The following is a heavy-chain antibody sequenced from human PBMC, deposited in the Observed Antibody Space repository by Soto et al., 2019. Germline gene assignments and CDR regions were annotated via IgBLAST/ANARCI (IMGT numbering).Heavy chain of an antibody. CDR2: ISYDGGLQ. CDR1: GFTFTSYG. V-gene: IGHV3-30*03. D-gene: IGHD5-18*01. Sequence: QAHLVESGGGVVQPGRSLRLSCAASGFTFTSYGMHLVRQAPGTRLEWVAVISYDGGLQHYADSVKGRFTISRDNSKNMVLLQMNSLRAEDTAVYYCVSDRGYGHASVPYSWGQGTLVSVSS. CDR3: VSDRGYGHASVPYS. J-gene: IGHJ4*02.